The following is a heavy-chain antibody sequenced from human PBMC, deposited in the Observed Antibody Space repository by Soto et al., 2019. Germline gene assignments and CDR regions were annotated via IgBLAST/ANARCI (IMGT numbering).Heavy chain of an antibody. D-gene: IGHD2-15*01. CDR2: ISSSGYI. CDR1: GFNSNSYT. Sequence: PGGSLRLSCAASGFNSNSYTINWVRQAPGKRLEWLSSISSSGYIFSTDSVRGRFTISRDNAKNSVYLQINSLRAEDTAVYFCARDRSGGSCSPGMDVWGQGTTVT. V-gene: IGHV3-21*01. CDR3: ARDRSGGSCSPGMDV. J-gene: IGHJ6*02.